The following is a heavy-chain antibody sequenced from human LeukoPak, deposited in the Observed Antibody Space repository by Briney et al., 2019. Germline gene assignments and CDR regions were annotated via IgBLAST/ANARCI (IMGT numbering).Heavy chain of an antibody. J-gene: IGHJ4*02. Sequence: GASVKVSCKASGGTFSSYAISWVRQAPGQGLEWMGRIIPILGIANYAQKLQGRVTMTTDTSTSTAYMELRSLRSDDTAVYYCARDRMAGGSHFDYWGQGTLVTVSS. V-gene: IGHV1-69*04. CDR3: ARDRMAGGSHFDY. CDR1: GGTFSSYA. D-gene: IGHD2-8*02. CDR2: IIPILGIA.